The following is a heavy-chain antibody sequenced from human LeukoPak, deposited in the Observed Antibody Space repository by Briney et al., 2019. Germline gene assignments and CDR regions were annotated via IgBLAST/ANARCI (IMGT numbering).Heavy chain of an antibody. CDR1: GFTFSRYS. CDR3: ARDQSSADNYFDY. D-gene: IGHD6-6*01. V-gene: IGHV3-21*01. CDR2: ISSSSSYI. J-gene: IGHJ4*02. Sequence: GGSLRLSCAASGFTFSRYSMNWVRQAPGKGLEWVSSISSSSSYIYYADSVKGRFTISRDNAKNSLYLQMNSLRAEDTAVYYCARDQSSADNYFDYWGQGTLVTVSS.